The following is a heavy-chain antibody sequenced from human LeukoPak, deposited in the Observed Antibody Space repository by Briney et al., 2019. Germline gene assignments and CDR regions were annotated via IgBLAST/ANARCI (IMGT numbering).Heavy chain of an antibody. D-gene: IGHD3-10*01. CDR3: SSTFGSGSYLHS. J-gene: IGHJ5*02. Sequence: GGSLRLSCAASGFTFSSYAMSWVRQPPGKGLEWVSEISWNGDTIGYADSVKGRFIISRDNARRSLYLQMNSLRPEDTAFYYCSSTFGSGSYLHSWGQGTLVTVPS. CDR1: GFTFSSYA. CDR2: ISWNGDTI. V-gene: IGHV3-9*01.